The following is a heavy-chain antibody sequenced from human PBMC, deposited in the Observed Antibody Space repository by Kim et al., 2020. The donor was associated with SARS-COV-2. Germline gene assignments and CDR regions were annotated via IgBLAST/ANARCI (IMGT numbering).Heavy chain of an antibody. CDR3: ARIPPEVFVYCSGYYYTPDAFDI. D-gene: IGHD3-22*01. V-gene: IGHV4-31*03. CDR2: IYYSGST. J-gene: IGHJ3*02. CDR1: GGSISSGGYY. Sequence: SETLSLTCTVSGGSISSGGYYWSWIRQHPGKDLEWIGYIYYSGSTSYNPSLKCRVTIAVDTSKNQLPLKLRSATAADMAVYYCARIPPEVFVYCSGYYYTPDAFDIWGQGTMVTVSS.